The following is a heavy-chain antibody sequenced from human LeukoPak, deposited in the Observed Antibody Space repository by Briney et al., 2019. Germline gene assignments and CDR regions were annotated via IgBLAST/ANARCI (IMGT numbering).Heavy chain of an antibody. CDR3: AKGGRGGIDY. Sequence: AGGSLRLSCAASGFTFSNYAMTWVRQAPGKGLEWVSSISGGGVSTYYADSVKGRFTISRDNSKNTLYLQMNSLRAEDTAIYYCAKGGRGGIDYWGQGTLVTVSS. CDR2: ISGGGVST. V-gene: IGHV3-23*01. CDR1: GFTFSNYA. J-gene: IGHJ4*02. D-gene: IGHD3-16*01.